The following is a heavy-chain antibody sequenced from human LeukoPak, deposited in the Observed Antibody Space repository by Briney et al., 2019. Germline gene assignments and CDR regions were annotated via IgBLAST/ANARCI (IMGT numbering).Heavy chain of an antibody. D-gene: IGHD4-17*01. J-gene: IGHJ5*02. CDR1: GVTLSSYA. Sequence: GGSLRLSCAASGVTLSSYAMSWVRQAPGKGLEWVSAIHTSGDTCYADSVKGRFTISRDTSKNTLYLQINSPRVEDTAVYYCIVFGDSNHWGQGTLVTVSS. V-gene: IGHV3-23*05. CDR2: IHTSGDT. CDR3: IVFGDSNH.